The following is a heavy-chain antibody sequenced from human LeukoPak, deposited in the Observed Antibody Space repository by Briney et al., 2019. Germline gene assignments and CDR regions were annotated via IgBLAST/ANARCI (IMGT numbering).Heavy chain of an antibody. Sequence: PGGSLRLSCAASGFTFSSYAMSWVRQGPGKGLEWVSAISGSGGSTYYADSVKGRFTISRDNSKNTLYLQMNSLRAEDTAVYYCAKMRGIIAAAAIFDYWGQGTLVTVSS. V-gene: IGHV3-23*01. CDR1: GFTFSSYA. J-gene: IGHJ4*02. D-gene: IGHD6-13*01. CDR3: AKMRGIIAAAAIFDY. CDR2: ISGSGGST.